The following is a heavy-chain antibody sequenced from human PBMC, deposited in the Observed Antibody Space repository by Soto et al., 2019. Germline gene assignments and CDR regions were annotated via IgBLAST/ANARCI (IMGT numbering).Heavy chain of an antibody. CDR2: TRNKVNVYTT. CDR3: VPASHYDSSCFSVWGVFDF. J-gene: IGHJ3*01. D-gene: IGHD3-22*01. V-gene: IGHV3-72*01. Sequence: EVQLVESGGGLVQPGGSLRLSCAASGFSLNDHYMDWVRQAPGKGLEWVGRTRNKVNVYTTEYAASVKGRFTISRDDSRKSLYLGMTRLKSEDPAVYYCVPASHYDSSCFSVWGVFDFWGQGTMVTVSS. CDR1: GFSLNDHY.